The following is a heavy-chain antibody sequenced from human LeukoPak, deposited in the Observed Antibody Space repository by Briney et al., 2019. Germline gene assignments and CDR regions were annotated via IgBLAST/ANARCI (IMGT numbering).Heavy chain of an antibody. CDR3: ARHPLLRGYTYGYIDY. D-gene: IGHD5-18*01. CDR1: GYRFTSYW. V-gene: IGHV5-51*01. J-gene: IGHJ4*02. Sequence: GGALKISFQGSGYRFTSYWIGWVRQMPGKGLGWMGIIYPGDSDTRYSPSFQGQVTISADKSISTAYLQWSSLKASDTAMYYCARHPLLRGYTYGYIDYWGQGTLGTVSA. CDR2: IYPGDSDT.